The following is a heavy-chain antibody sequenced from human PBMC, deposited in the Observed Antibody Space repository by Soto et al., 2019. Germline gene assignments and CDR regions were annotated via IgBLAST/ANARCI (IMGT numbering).Heavy chain of an antibody. CDR1: GYTFTSYA. J-gene: IGHJ4*02. CDR2: INAGNGNT. Sequence: ASVKVSCKASGYTFTSYAMHWVRQAPGQRLEWMGWINAGNGNTKYSQKFQGRVTITRDTSASTAYMELSSLRSEDTAVYYCARGPGGSSWYKSPLDYWGQGTLVTVSS. D-gene: IGHD6-13*01. CDR3: ARGPGGSSWYKSPLDY. V-gene: IGHV1-3*01.